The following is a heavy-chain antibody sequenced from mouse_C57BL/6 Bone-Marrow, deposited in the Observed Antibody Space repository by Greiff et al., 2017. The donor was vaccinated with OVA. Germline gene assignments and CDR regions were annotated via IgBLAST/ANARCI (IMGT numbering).Heavy chain of an antibody. CDR1: GFTFSSYA. V-gene: IGHV5-4*01. J-gene: IGHJ1*03. Sequence: EVKLMESGGGLVKPGGSLKLSCAASGFTFSSYAMSWVRQTPEKRLAWVATISDGGSYTYYPDNVKGRFTISRDNAKNNLYLQMSHLKSEDTAMYYCARDEAVWGTGTTVTVSS. CDR3: ARDEAV. CDR2: ISDGGSYT.